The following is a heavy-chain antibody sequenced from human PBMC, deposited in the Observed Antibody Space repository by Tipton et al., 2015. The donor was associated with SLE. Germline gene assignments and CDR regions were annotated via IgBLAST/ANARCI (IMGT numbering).Heavy chain of an antibody. CDR1: GYTFTSYG. D-gene: IGHD3-3*01. Sequence: QLVQSGAEVKKPGASVKVSCKASGYTFTSYGISWVRQAPGQGLEWMGWISTYNGNTNYAQKLQGSVTMTTDTSTSTAYMELRSLRSDDTAVYYCARDRLRFLEWLRDFDYWGQGTLVTVSS. CDR3: ARDRLRFLEWLRDFDY. CDR2: ISTYNGNT. J-gene: IGHJ4*02. V-gene: IGHV1-18*01.